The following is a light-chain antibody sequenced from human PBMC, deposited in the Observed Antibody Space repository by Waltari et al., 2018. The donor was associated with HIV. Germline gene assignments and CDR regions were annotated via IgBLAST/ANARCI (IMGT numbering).Light chain of an antibody. CDR3: SSYTSSSTPYV. CDR2: AVS. V-gene: IGLV2-14*01. J-gene: IGLJ1*01. Sequence: QSALTQPASVSGSPGQSITISCTGTSRDAGGYNYVSWYQQHPGKAPNLMIYAVSTRPSGVSNRFSGSKSGNTASLTISGLQAEDEADYYCSSYTSSSTPYVFGTGTKVTVL. CDR1: SRDAGGYNY.